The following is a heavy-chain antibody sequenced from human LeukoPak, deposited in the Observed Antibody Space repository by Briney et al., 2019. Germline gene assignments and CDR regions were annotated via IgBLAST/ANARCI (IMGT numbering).Heavy chain of an antibody. CDR1: GFTFDDYG. J-gene: IGHJ3*02. CDR2: INWNGGST. CDR3: ARAGSGSIGDAFDI. V-gene: IGHV3-20*04. Sequence: PGGSLRLSCAASGFTFDDYGMSWVRQAPGKGLEWVSGINWNGGSTGYADSVKGRFTISRDNAKNSLYLQMNSLRAEDTALYYCARAGSGSIGDAFDIWGQGTMVTVSS. D-gene: IGHD1-26*01.